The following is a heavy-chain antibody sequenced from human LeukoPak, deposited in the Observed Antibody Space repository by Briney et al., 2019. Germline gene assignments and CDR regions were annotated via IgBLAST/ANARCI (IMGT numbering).Heavy chain of an antibody. CDR3: TTDWLEEMATITWY. CDR1: GFTFSNAW. CDR2: IKSKTDGGTT. D-gene: IGHD5-24*01. J-gene: IGHJ4*02. V-gene: IGHV3-15*01. Sequence: PGGSLRPSCAASGFTFSNAWMSWVRQAPGKGLEWVGRIKSKTDGGTTDYAAPVKGRFTISRDDSKNTLYLQMNSLKTEDTAVYYCTTDWLEEMATITWYWGQGTLVTVSS.